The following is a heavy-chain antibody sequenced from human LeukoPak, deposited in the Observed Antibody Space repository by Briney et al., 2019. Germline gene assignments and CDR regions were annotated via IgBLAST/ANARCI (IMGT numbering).Heavy chain of an antibody. D-gene: IGHD3-22*01. Sequence: GGSLRLSCAASGFTFSSYWMHWVRQAPGKGLVWVSRIKSDGSTNYADSVKGRFTISRDNAKNTLFLQMNSLRAEQTGVYYCARAPSEIGGYYPEYFRHWGQGTLVTVSS. CDR1: GFTFSSYW. CDR3: ARAPSEIGGYYPEYFRH. V-gene: IGHV3-74*01. J-gene: IGHJ1*01. CDR2: IKSDGST.